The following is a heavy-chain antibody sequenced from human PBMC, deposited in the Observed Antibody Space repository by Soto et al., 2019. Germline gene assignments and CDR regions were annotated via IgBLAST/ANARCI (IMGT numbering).Heavy chain of an antibody. CDR2: IGGSGNSA. CDR1: GFPFSSYA. D-gene: IGHD5-12*01. V-gene: IGHV3-23*01. Sequence: PGGSLRLSCAASGFPFSSYAMSWVRQAPGKGLEWVAVIGGSGNSAYYADSVQGRFTISRDNSKNTLSLQMSSLTADDTAIYYCVREGRGSFDFWGRGTVVTVSS. J-gene: IGHJ3*01. CDR3: VREGRGSFDF.